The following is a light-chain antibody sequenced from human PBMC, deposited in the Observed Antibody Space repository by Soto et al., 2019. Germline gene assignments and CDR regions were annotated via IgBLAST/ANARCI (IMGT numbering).Light chain of an antibody. V-gene: IGLV4-69*01. CDR2: LNSDGSH. CDR1: SGHSNYA. J-gene: IGLJ2*01. CDR3: QTWGSGIVV. Sequence: QPVLTQSPSASASLGASVKLTCTLSSGHSNYAIAWHQQQSEKGPRYLMKLNSDGSHSKGDGIPDRFSGSSSGAERYLTISRLQSEDEADYYCQTWGSGIVVFGGGTKLTLL.